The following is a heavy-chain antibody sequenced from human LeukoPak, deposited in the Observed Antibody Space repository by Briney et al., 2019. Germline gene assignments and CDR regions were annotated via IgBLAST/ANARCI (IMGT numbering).Heavy chain of an antibody. V-gene: IGHV1-2*02. CDR2: INPNSGGT. Sequence: ASVKVSCKASGYTFTGYYMHRVRQAPGQGLGWMGWINPNSGGTNYGQKFQGRVTITRDTSISTAYMELSRLRSDDTAVYFCARVPGITMVRGGTGDYWGQGTLVTVSS. J-gene: IGHJ4*02. CDR1: GYTFTGYY. CDR3: ARVPGITMVRGGTGDY. D-gene: IGHD3-10*01.